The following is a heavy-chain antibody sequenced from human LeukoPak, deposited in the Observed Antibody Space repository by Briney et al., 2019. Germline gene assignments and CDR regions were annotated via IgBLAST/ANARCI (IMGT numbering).Heavy chain of an antibody. V-gene: IGHV1-2*02. D-gene: IGHD3-22*01. CDR1: GYTFTGYY. Sequence: ASVKVSCKASGYTFTGYYMHWVRQAPGQGLEWMGWINPNSGGTNYAQKFQGRVTMTRDTSISTAYMELSRLRSDDTAVYYCARDPLSWDSDWYYYDSSGYYYWGQGTLVTVSS. CDR2: INPNSGGT. J-gene: IGHJ4*02. CDR3: ARDPLSWDSDWYYYDSSGYYY.